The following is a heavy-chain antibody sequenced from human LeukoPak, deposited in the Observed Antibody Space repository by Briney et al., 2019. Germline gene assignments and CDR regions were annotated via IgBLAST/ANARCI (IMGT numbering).Heavy chain of an antibody. CDR1: GFTFSSYG. Sequence: PGRSLRLSCAASGFTFSSYGMHWVRQAPGKGLEWVAVIWYDGSNKYYADSVKGRFTISRDNSKNTLYLQMNSLRDEDTAVYYCARGLTVTLALYYWGQGTLVTVSS. CDR3: ARGLTVTLALYY. J-gene: IGHJ4*02. D-gene: IGHD4-17*01. CDR2: IWYDGSNK. V-gene: IGHV3-33*01.